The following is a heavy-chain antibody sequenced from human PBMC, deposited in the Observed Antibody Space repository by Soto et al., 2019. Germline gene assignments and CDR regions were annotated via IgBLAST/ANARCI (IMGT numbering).Heavy chain of an antibody. CDR1: GYSFGSND. V-gene: IGHV1-8*01. D-gene: IGHD2-2*03. Sequence: QVQLVQSGAEVKKPGASVRVSCKASGYSFGSNDINWVRQAIGQGLEWMGWMNPNSGNTGYAQKFQGRLTMTRDTSISTAYMDLSGLRSVDTAVYYCARVGYRAFDIWGQGTMVTVSS. CDR3: ARVGYRAFDI. CDR2: MNPNSGNT. J-gene: IGHJ3*02.